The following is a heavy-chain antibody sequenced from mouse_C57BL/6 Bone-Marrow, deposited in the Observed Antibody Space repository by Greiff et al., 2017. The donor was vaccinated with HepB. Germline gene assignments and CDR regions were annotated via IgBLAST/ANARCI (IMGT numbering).Heavy chain of an antibody. Sequence: EVQVVESGGGLVQPGGSLSLSCAASGFTFTDYYMSWVRQPPGKALEWLGFIRNKANGYTTEYSASVKGRFTISRDNSQSILYLQMNALRAEDSATYYWARYSVVTTKENAMDYWGQGTSVTVSS. CDR3: ARYSVVTTKENAMDY. V-gene: IGHV7-3*01. D-gene: IGHD2-2*01. CDR1: GFTFTDYY. CDR2: IRNKANGYTT. J-gene: IGHJ4*01.